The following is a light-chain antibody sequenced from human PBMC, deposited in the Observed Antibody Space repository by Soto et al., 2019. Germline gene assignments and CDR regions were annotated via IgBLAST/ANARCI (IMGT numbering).Light chain of an antibody. CDR1: QSVSRSY. CDR3: QQYGSSPT. V-gene: IGKV3-20*01. CDR2: GAS. J-gene: IGKJ1*01. Sequence: EIVLTQSPGTLSLSPGERATLSCRASQSVSRSYLARYQQKPGQAPRLLIYGASSRDTGIPDRFSGSGSGTDFTLTISRLEPEDFEVYYCQQYGSSPTFGQGTKVEIK.